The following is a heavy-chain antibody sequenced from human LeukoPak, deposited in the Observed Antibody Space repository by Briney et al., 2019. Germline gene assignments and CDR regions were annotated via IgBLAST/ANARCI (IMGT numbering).Heavy chain of an antibody. CDR2: FDPEDGET. D-gene: IGHD3-10*01. V-gene: IGHV1-24*01. J-gene: IGHJ4*02. CDR1: GYTLTELS. CDR3: ATTPVRVRGVIIDYYFDY. Sequence: ASVKVSCKVSGYTLTELSMHWVRQARGKGLEWMGGFDPEDGETIYAQKFQGRVTMTEDTSTDTAYMELSSLRSEDTAVYYCATTPVRVRGVIIDYYFDYWGQGTLVTVSS.